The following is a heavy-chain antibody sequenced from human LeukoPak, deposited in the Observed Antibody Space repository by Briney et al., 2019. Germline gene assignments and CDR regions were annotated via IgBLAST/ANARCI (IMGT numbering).Heavy chain of an antibody. V-gene: IGHV1-69*05. CDR3: ARDDASATMGFDS. CDR2: VTPILGTT. CDR1: GGTFSSSA. D-gene: IGHD1-26*01. J-gene: IGHJ4*02. Sequence: ASVKVSCKASGGTFSSSAISWVRRAPGQGLERMGGVTPILGTTNYAQKFQDRVSITTDESTSTAYTELRSLRYVDTAVYYCARDDASATMGFDSWGQGTLVTVSS.